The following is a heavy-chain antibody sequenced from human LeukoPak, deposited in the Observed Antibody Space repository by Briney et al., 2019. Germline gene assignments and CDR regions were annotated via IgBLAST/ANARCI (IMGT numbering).Heavy chain of an antibody. CDR2: IYYSGST. CDR1: GGSISSSSYY. CDR3: ARGIAAAGSAFDI. J-gene: IGHJ3*02. D-gene: IGHD6-13*01. V-gene: IGHV4-39*07. Sequence: SQTLSLTCAVSGGSISSSSYYWGWIRQPPGKGLEWIGSIYYSGSTYYNPSLKSRVTISVDTSKNQFSLKLSSVTAADTAVYYCARGIAAAGSAFDIWGQGAMVTVSS.